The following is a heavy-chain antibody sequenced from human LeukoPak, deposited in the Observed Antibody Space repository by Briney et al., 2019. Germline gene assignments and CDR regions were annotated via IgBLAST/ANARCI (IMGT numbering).Heavy chain of an antibody. CDR2: IYYSGST. D-gene: IGHD4-17*01. V-gene: IGHV4-59*01. Sequence: PSETLSLTCIVSGGSISSYYWSWIRQPPGKGLEWIGYIYYSGSTKYKPSLKSRVTISVDTSKNQFSLKLSSVTAADTAVYYCARVTLYGALGGYFDYWGQGTLVTVSS. J-gene: IGHJ4*02. CDR3: ARVTLYGALGGYFDY. CDR1: GGSISSYY.